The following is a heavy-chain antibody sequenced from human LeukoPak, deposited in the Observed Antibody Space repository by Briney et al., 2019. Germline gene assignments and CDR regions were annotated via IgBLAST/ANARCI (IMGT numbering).Heavy chain of an antibody. CDR3: ATRSGGYYDSSGCSIGLDY. J-gene: IGHJ4*02. CDR2: INPNSGGT. V-gene: IGHV1-2*02. CDR1: GYTFTGYY. Sequence: GASVKVSCKASGYTFTGYYMHWVRQAPGQGLEWMGWINPNSGGTNYAQKFQGRVTMTRDTSISTAYMELSRLRSDDTAVYYCATRSGGYYDSSGCSIGLDYWGQGTLVTVSS. D-gene: IGHD3-22*01.